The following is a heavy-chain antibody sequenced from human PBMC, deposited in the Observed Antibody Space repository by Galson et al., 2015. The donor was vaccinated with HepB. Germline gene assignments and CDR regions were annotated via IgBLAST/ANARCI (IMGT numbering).Heavy chain of an antibody. CDR2: IDSSDSYT. J-gene: IGHJ6*02. CDR3: ARELGYCSSTSCYALYYYYGMDV. Sequence: QSGAEVKKPGEFLRISCKGSGYSFTSYWISWVRQMPGKGLEWMGRIDSSDSYTNYSPSFQGHVTISADKSISTAYLQWSSLKASDTAMYYCARELGYCSSTSCYALYYYYGMDVWGQGTTVTVSS. CDR1: GYSFTSYW. V-gene: IGHV5-10-1*01. D-gene: IGHD2-2*01.